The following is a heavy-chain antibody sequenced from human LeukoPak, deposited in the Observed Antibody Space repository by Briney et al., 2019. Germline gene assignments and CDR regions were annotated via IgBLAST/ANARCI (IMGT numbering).Heavy chain of an antibody. CDR1: GGSFSGYY. CDR2: INHSGST. J-gene: IGHJ4*02. CDR3: ARKKFGPQLN. V-gene: IGHV4-34*01. Sequence: PSETLSLTCAVYGGSFSGYYWSWIRQPPGKGLEWIGEINHSGSTNYNPSLKSRVTISVDTSKSQFSLKLSSVTAADTAVYYCARKKFGPQLNWGQGTLVTVSS. D-gene: IGHD1-1*01.